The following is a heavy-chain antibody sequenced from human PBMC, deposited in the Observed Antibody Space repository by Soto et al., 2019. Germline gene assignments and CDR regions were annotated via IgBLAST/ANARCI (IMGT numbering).Heavy chain of an antibody. Sequence: QVQLVESGGGVVQPGMSLRLSCAASGFTFSSYGMHWVRQAPGKGLEWVAFISYDESNKYYADSVKARLTISSDNSRTTVERQKNRLRAEERAVYCCAKLGNVLRCLEWSSGMELWGHGTSLT. J-gene: IGHJ6*02. V-gene: IGHV3-30*18. CDR1: GFTFSSYG. CDR2: ISYDESNK. CDR3: AKLGNVLRCLEWSSGMEL. D-gene: IGHD3-3*01.